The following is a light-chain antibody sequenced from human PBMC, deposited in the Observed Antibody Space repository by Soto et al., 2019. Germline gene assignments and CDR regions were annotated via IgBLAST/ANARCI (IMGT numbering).Light chain of an antibody. Sequence: EIVLTQSPGTLSLSPGESGTLSCRAGQTLSSSSLAWYQQKPGQAPRLLIYGASNRASGIPDRFSGGGSGTDFTLTISRLEPEDFAVYYCHQYGSSPLTFGGATKVEI. CDR2: GAS. CDR1: QTLSSSS. CDR3: HQYGSSPLT. V-gene: IGKV3-20*01. J-gene: IGKJ4*01.